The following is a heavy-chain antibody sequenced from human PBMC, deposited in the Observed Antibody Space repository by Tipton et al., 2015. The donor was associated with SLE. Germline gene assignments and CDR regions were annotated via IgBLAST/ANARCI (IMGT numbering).Heavy chain of an antibody. CDR2: IYYSGST. V-gene: IGHV4-39*07. D-gene: IGHD3-3*02. CDR3: ARDKSIGYFDY. J-gene: IGHJ4*02. CDR1: GGSISSSSYY. Sequence: LRLSCTVSGGSISSSSYYWGWIRQPPGKGLEWIGSIYYSGSTYYNPSLKSRVTISVDTSKNQFSLKLSSVTAADTAVYYCARDKSIGYFDYWGQGTLVTVSS.